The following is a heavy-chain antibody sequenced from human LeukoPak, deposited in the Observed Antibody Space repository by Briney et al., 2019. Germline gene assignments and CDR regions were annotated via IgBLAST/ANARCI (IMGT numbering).Heavy chain of an antibody. CDR3: ARASYELLFDY. D-gene: IGHD3-3*01. Sequence: SETLSLTCTVSGASISGNSYYWAWIRQSPGKGLEWIGSIFYSGLTYYKPSLESQVTMSVDLSKNQFSLKLSSVTAADTAVYYCARASYELLFDYWGQGTLVTVSS. CDR2: IFYSGLT. V-gene: IGHV4-39*07. J-gene: IGHJ4*02. CDR1: GASISGNSYY.